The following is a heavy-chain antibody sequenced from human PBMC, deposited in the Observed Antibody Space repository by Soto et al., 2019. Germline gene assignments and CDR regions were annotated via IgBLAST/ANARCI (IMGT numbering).Heavy chain of an antibody. CDR2: IYYSGST. D-gene: IGHD6-6*01. V-gene: IGHV4-31*03. Sequence: SETLSLTCTVSGGSISSGGYYWSWIRQHPGKGLEWIGYIYYSGSTYYNPSLKSRVTISVDTSKNQFSLKLSSVTAADTAVYYCARESIAAPKVFDYWGQGTLVTVSS. CDR1: GGSISSGGYY. J-gene: IGHJ4*02. CDR3: ARESIAAPKVFDY.